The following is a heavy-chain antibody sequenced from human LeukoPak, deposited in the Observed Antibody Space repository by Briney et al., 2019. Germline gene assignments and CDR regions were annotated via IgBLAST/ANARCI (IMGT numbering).Heavy chain of an antibody. CDR1: GYTFTTYA. Sequence: ASVKVSCKASGYTFTTYAINWVRQAPGQGLEWMGWINTNTGNPTYAQGFTGRFVFSLDTSVSTAYLWISSLKAEDTAVYYCARVEEYSSSWYASYWGQGTLVTVSS. J-gene: IGHJ4*02. D-gene: IGHD6-13*01. V-gene: IGHV7-4-1*02. CDR3: ARVEEYSSSWYASY. CDR2: INTNTGNP.